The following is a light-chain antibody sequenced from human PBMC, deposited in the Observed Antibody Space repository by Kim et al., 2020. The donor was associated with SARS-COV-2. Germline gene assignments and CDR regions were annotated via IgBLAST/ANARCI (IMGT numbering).Light chain of an antibody. CDR1: QDISNW. CDR2: TAS. Sequence: DIQMTQSPPSVSASVGDRVTITCRASQDISNWLAWYQQKPGKAPKVLIYTASTLESGVPSRFSGGGSGTDFTLTINSLQPEDFATYYCQHINSFPITFGQGTRLEIK. CDR3: QHINSFPIT. V-gene: IGKV1-12*01. J-gene: IGKJ5*01.